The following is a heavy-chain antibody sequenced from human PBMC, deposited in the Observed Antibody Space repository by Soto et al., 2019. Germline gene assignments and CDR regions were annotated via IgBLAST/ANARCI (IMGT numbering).Heavy chain of an antibody. J-gene: IGHJ2*01. Sequence: ASVKVSCKATGYTFSTYAMHWVRQAPGQRLEWMGWINAGNGNTKYSQKFQGRVTITRDTSASTAYMELSSLRSEDTAVYYCARAPSWWYFDLWGRGTLVTVSS. CDR2: INAGNGNT. V-gene: IGHV1-3*01. CDR3: ARAPSWWYFDL. CDR1: GYTFSTYA.